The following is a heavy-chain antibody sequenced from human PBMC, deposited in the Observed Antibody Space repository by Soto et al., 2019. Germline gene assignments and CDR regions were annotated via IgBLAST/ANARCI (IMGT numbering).Heavy chain of an antibody. Sequence: GGSLRLSCAASGLTFRSYWMHWVRQAPGKGLVWVSRINTDGSVAMYVDSVKGRFTISRDNAKNTLYLHMNSLRAEDTAVYYCARERGSGWTFDYWGQGTLVTVSS. V-gene: IGHV3-74*03. D-gene: IGHD6-19*01. J-gene: IGHJ4*02. CDR3: ARERGSGWTFDY. CDR1: GLTFRSYW. CDR2: INTDGSVA.